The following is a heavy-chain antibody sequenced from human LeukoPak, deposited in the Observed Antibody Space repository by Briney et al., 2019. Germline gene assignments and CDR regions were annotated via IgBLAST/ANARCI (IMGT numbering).Heavy chain of an antibody. D-gene: IGHD3-10*01. J-gene: IGHJ4*02. CDR1: GFTFRNYG. Sequence: PGGSLRLSCAAYGFTFRNYGIHWVRQAPGKGLEWVAFVRYDSTKKYYADSVKGRFTISRDNSKNTLYLQMNSLRAEDTAVYYCARTRITMVRGVIRFFDYWGQGTLVTVSS. CDR3: ARTRITMVRGVIRFFDY. V-gene: IGHV3-30*02. CDR2: VRYDSTKK.